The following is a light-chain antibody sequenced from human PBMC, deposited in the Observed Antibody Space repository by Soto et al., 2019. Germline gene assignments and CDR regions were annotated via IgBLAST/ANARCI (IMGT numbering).Light chain of an antibody. CDR1: QDINNF. Sequence: DVQITQSPSSLSASVGESVTITCRASQDINNFLAWFQQKPGKAPKSLIFAASSLHSGVPSRFSGSGYGTDFNLTISSLQAEDFGTYYCQHYDGYPQTFGQGTRLEIK. CDR3: QHYDGYPQT. CDR2: AAS. J-gene: IGKJ5*01. V-gene: IGKV1-16*01.